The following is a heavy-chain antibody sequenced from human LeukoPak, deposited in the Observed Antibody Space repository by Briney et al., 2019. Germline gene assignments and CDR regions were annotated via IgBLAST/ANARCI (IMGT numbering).Heavy chain of an antibody. J-gene: IGHJ3*02. CDR2: INPNSGGT. D-gene: IGHD2-15*01. CDR3: ARIVVVVAATPHDAFDI. Sequence: GASVKVSCKASGYTFTGYYMHWVRQAPGQGLEWTGWINPNSGGTNYAQKFQGRVTMTRDTSISTAYMELSRLRSDDTTVYYCARIVVVVAATPHDAFDIWGQGTMVTVSS. CDR1: GYTFTGYY. V-gene: IGHV1-2*02.